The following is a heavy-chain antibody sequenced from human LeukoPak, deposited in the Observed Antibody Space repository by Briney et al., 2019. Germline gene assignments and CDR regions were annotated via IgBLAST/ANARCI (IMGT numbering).Heavy chain of an antibody. V-gene: IGHV1-69*06. CDR2: IIPMFGTA. J-gene: IGHJ4*02. CDR1: GGTFSSYE. CDR3: ASGTTDIVVVPATLRNYYFDY. Sequence: ASVKVSYKASGGTFSSYEISWVRQAPGQGLEWMGGIIPMFGTAKYAQKFQGRVTITADKSTSTAYMELSSLRSEDTAVYYCASGTTDIVVVPATLRNYYFDYWGQGTLVTVSS. D-gene: IGHD2-2*01.